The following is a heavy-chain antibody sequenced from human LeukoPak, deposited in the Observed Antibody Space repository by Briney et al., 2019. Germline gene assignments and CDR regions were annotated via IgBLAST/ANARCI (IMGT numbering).Heavy chain of an antibody. CDR1: GFTFNYYG. V-gene: IGHV3-21*01. Sequence: AGYLRLSCAVSGFTFNYYGMTWVRQAPGKGLEWVFSISSDGTYIYYADSVKGRFTISRDTAKKSLYLHMNSLRVEDTAVYYCARAPRGYDCWSGYYPDYWGRGTLVTVSS. J-gene: IGHJ4*02. D-gene: IGHD3-3*01. CDR2: ISSDGTYI. CDR3: ARAPRGYDCWSGYYPDY.